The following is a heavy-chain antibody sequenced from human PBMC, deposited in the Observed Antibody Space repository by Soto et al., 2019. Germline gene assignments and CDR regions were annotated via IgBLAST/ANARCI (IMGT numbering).Heavy chain of an antibody. J-gene: IGHJ6*02. D-gene: IGHD4-17*01. CDR1: GFTFSSYG. CDR3: ARDSPLNGDYGGMDV. V-gene: IGHV3-33*01. Sequence: QVQLVESGGGVVQPGRSLRLSCAASGFTFSSYGMHWVRQAPGKGLEWVAVIWYDGSNKYYADSVKGRFTISRDNSKNTLYLQMNRLRAEDTAVYYCARDSPLNGDYGGMDVWGQGTTVTVSS. CDR2: IWYDGSNK.